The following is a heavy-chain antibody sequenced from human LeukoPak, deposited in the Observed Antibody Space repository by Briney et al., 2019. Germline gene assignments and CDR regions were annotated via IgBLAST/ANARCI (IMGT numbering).Heavy chain of an antibody. D-gene: IGHD3-3*01. CDR3: ARMYYDFWSGIRGDYYYYMDV. CDR1: GFTFSSYA. V-gene: IGHV3-64*01. J-gene: IGHJ6*03. Sequence: PGESLRLSCAASGFTFSSYAMHWFRQAPGKGLEYVSAISSNGGSTYYANSVKGRFTISRDNSKNTLYLQMGSLRAEDMAVYYCARMYYDFWSGIRGDYYYYMDVWGKGTTVTVSS. CDR2: ISSNGGST.